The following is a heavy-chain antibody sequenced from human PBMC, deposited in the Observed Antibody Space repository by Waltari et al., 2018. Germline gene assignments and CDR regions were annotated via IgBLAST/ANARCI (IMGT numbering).Heavy chain of an antibody. CDR1: GGPFSSYA. Sequence: QVQLVQSGAEVKKPGSSVKVSCKASGGPFSSYAISWVRQAPGQGLEWMGRIIPILGIANYAQKFQGRVTITADKSTSTAYMELSSLRSEDTAVYYCARVLSGGYCSGGSCYSGYFDYWGQGTLVTVSS. V-gene: IGHV1-69*04. D-gene: IGHD2-15*01. CDR2: IIPILGIA. J-gene: IGHJ4*02. CDR3: ARVLSGGYCSGGSCYSGYFDY.